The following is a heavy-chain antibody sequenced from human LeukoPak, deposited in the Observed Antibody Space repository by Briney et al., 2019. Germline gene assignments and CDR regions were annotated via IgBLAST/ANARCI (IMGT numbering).Heavy chain of an antibody. V-gene: IGHV3-48*03. Sequence: GGSLRLSCAASGFTFSSYEMNWVRQAPGKGLEWVSYISSSGSTIYYADSVKGRFTISRDNAKNSLYLQMNSLRAEDTAVYYCARSLRDSSSWYEPFDYWGQGTLVTVSS. CDR2: ISSSGSTI. J-gene: IGHJ4*02. D-gene: IGHD6-13*01. CDR1: GFTFSSYE. CDR3: ARSLRDSSSWYEPFDY.